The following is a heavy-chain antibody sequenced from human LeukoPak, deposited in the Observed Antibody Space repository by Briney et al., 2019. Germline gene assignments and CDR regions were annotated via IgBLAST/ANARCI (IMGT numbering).Heavy chain of an antibody. D-gene: IGHD3-10*01. Sequence: ASVKVSCKASGYTFIGYYMHWVRQAPGQGLEWMGRINPNSGGTNYAQKFQDRVTMTRDTSTSTVYMELSSLRSEDTAVYYCARVRGSGTNFDYWGQGTLVTVSS. CDR2: INPNSGGT. CDR3: ARVRGSGTNFDY. V-gene: IGHV1-2*06. CDR1: GYTFIGYY. J-gene: IGHJ4*02.